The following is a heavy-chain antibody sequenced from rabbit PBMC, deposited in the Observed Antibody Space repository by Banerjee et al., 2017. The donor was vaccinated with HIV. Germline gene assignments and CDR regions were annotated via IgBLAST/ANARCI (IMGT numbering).Heavy chain of an antibody. CDR3: ARSYGSGSYSFDL. Sequence: QEQLEESGGDLVKPEGSLTLTCTASGFSFSSSYWICWVRQAPGKGLEWIACIYAGSSGNTYYANWAKGRFTISKTSSTTVTLQMTSLTAADTATYFCARSYGSGSYSFDLWGPGTLVTVS. V-gene: IGHV1S45*01. CDR1: GFSFSSSYW. CDR2: IYAGSSGNT. J-gene: IGHJ4*01. D-gene: IGHD8-1*01.